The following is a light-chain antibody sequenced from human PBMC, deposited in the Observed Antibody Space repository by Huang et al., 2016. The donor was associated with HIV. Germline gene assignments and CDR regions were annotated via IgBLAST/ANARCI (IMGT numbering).Light chain of an antibody. CDR2: GTS. CDR1: QNVSTED. Sequence: EIVLTQSPGTLSLSPGERATLTCWASQNVSTEDFAWYQQQPVQAPRLLILGTSRRAHGIPDRVSGSVSGTDVARTSSRLEREVSAVYDCQQCGSSSFTFGGGTKVEI. J-gene: IGKJ4*01. CDR3: QQCGSSSFT. V-gene: IGKV3-20*01.